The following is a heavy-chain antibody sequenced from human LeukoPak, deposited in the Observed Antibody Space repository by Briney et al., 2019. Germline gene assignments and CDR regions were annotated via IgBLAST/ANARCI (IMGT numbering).Heavy chain of an antibody. V-gene: IGHV4-39*01. J-gene: IGHJ4*02. Sequence: SETLSLTCTVSGGSISSSSYYWGWIRQPPGKGLEWIGTIYYSGSNYYNPSLKSRVTISVDTSKNQFSLKLSSVTAADTAVYYCARGVGGYSYGYVRVSSYFDYWGQGTLVTVSS. D-gene: IGHD5-18*01. CDR1: GGSISSSSYY. CDR2: IYYSGSN. CDR3: ARGVGGYSYGYVRVSSYFDY.